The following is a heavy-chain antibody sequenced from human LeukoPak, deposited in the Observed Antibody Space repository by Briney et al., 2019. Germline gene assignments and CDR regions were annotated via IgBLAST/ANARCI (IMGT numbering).Heavy chain of an antibody. J-gene: IGHJ4*02. D-gene: IGHD2-2*01. V-gene: IGHV1-24*01. CDR1: GGTFSSYA. CDR2: FDPEDGET. CDR3: ATERACSSTSCYFDY. Sequence: ASVKVSCKASGGTFSSYAISWVRQAPGKGLEWMGGFDPEDGETIYAQKFQGRVTMTEDTSTDTAYMELSSLRSEDTAVYYCATERACSSTSCYFDYWGQGTLVTVSS.